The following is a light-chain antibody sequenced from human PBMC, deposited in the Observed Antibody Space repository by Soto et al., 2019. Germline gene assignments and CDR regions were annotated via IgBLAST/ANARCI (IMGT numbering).Light chain of an antibody. CDR3: SSYTSGSTLYV. CDR2: NVS. CDR1: SSDVGGYDY. V-gene: IGLV2-14*01. J-gene: IGLJ1*01. Sequence: SALTQPASVSGSPGQSITISCTGTSSDVGGYDYVSWYQQHPGKAPKLMIYNVSNRPSGVSNRFSGSKSGNTASLTISGLQAEDEADYSCSSYTSGSTLYVFGTGTKLTVL.